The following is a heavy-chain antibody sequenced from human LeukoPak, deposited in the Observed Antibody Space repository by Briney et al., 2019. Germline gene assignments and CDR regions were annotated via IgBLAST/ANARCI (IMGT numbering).Heavy chain of an antibody. CDR1: GFTFDDYG. Sequence: GGSLRLSCAASGFTFDDYGMSWVRQAPGKGLEWVFGINWNGGSTGYADSVKGRFTISRDNAKNSLYLQMNSLRAEDTALYYCARDRVLRSAGLNHFQHWGQGTLVTVSS. J-gene: IGHJ1*01. V-gene: IGHV3-20*04. CDR3: ARDRVLRSAGLNHFQH. D-gene: IGHD4/OR15-4a*01. CDR2: INWNGGST.